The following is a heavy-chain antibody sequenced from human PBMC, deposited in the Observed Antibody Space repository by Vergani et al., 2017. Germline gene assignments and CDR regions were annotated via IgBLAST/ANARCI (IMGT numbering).Heavy chain of an antibody. J-gene: IGHJ5*02. Sequence: VQLLESGGGLVQPGGSLRLSCEASGFSFPGYAMSWVRQAPGKGLEWIGSIYHSGSTYYNPSLKSRVTISVDTSKNQFSLKLSSVTAADTAVYYCARVKYXDILTGSRPGGFDPGGQGTLVTVSS. CDR3: ARVKYXDILTGSRPGGFDP. V-gene: IGHV4-38-2*01. CDR1: GFSFPGYA. D-gene: IGHD3-9*01. CDR2: IYHSGST.